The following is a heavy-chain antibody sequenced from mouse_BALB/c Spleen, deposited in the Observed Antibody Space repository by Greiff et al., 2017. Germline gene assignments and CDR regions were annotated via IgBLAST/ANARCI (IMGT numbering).Heavy chain of an antibody. CDR2: IWGGGST. CDR3: ARNWDYDDAMDY. J-gene: IGHJ4*01. CDR1: GFSLSRYS. Sequence: VKLVESGPGLVAPSQSLSITCTVSGFSLSRYSVHWVRQPPGKGLEWLGMIWGGGSTDYNSALKSRLSISKDNSKSQVFLKMNSLQTDDTAMYYCARNWDYDDAMDYWGQGTSVTVSS. V-gene: IGHV2-6-4*01. D-gene: IGHD2-4*01.